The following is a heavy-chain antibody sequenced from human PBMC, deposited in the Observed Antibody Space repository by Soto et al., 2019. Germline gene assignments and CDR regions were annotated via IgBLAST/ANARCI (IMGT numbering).Heavy chain of an antibody. CDR1: GFTLSAYW. J-gene: IGHJ3*02. CDR2: LNRDGSKK. CDR3: ARDVSPGSSSLYLDAFDI. Sequence: EVQLEESGGDLVQPGGSLRLSCAASGFTLSAYWMTWVRQAQGKGLEWVAKLNRDGSKKSYLDSVRGRFTISRDNVGNSLYLQMDSLRADDTALYYCARDVSPGSSSLYLDAFDIWGQGTMVTVSS. D-gene: IGHD6-13*01. V-gene: IGHV3-7*05.